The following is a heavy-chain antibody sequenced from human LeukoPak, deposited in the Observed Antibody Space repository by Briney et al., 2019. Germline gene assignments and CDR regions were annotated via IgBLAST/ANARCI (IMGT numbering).Heavy chain of an antibody. CDR2: IYYSGST. CDR3: ARRGGHGGSFDY. J-gene: IGHJ4*02. Sequence: PETLSLTCTVSGGSISSYYWSWIRQPPGKGLEWIGYIYYSGSTNYNPSLKSRVTISVDTSKNQFSLKLSSVTAADTAVYYCARRGGHGGSFDYWGQGTLVTVSS. D-gene: IGHD4-23*01. CDR1: GGSISSYY. V-gene: IGHV4-59*01.